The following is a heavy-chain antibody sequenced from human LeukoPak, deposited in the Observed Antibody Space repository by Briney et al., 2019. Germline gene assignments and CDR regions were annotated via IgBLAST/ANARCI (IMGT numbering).Heavy chain of an antibody. J-gene: IGHJ4*02. CDR3: TSPNLGAPL. Sequence: GGSLRLSCAASGFTFSGSTMHWVRQASGKGLEWVGRIRSKANSYATAYAASVKGRFTISRDDSKNTAYLQMNRLKTEYPAGYYCTSPNLGAPLWGEGTVVSVPS. D-gene: IGHD1-26*01. V-gene: IGHV3-73*01. CDR1: GFTFSGST. CDR2: IRSKANSYAT.